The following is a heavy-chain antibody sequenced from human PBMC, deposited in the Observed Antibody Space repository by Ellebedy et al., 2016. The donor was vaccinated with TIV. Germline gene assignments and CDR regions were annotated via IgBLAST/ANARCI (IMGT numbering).Heavy chain of an antibody. Sequence: ASVKVSCXASGYSFIDYYIHWVRQAPGQGLEWMGWINPNSGGTNYAQNFQGRVTMTTNTSITTAYMELSGLKSDDTAVYYCSRVTLTGVVQWLNPWGQGTLVTVSS. J-gene: IGHJ5*02. CDR2: INPNSGGT. CDR3: SRVTLTGVVQWLNP. CDR1: GYSFIDYY. D-gene: IGHD1-20*01. V-gene: IGHV1-2*02.